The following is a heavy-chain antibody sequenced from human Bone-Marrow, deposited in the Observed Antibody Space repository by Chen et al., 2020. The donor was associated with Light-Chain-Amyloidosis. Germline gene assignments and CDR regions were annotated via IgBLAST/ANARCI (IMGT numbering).Heavy chain of an antibody. CDR3: ARDRTPARPNFGMDV. Sequence: QLQLQESGPGLVKASETLSLTCTVSGGSISSYYWSWVRQPAGEGLQWIGNIFASGSTNYNPSRKSRVAMSVDTSKNQFSLGLISVTAADTAVYFCARDRTPARPNFGMDVWGQGTTVAV. J-gene: IGHJ6*02. CDR2: IFASGST. D-gene: IGHD2-2*01. V-gene: IGHV4-4*07. CDR1: GGSISSYY.